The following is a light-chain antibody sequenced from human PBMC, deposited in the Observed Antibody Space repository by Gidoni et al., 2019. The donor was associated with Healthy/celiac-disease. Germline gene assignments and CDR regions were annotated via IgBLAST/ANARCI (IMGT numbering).Light chain of an antibody. Sequence: LQMTQSPSSLSASVRDRVTITCLSSQSISSYFHWYQQKPGKAHNLLIYAASSLQSGVPSRFSGSGSGTDFTLTISRLKLEDLETYECQQSYSTPERTFGGGTKVEIK. J-gene: IGKJ4*02. CDR3: QQSYSTPERT. CDR2: AAS. CDR1: QSISSY. V-gene: IGKV1-39*01.